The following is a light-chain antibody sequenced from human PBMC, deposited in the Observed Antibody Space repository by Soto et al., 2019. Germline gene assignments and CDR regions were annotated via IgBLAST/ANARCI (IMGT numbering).Light chain of an antibody. Sequence: IVMTQSPATLSVSPGGRETLSCRASQSISDTLAWYQQKPGQAPRLLIYGASKRATGFPARFSGSGSGTDFTLTISSLQSEDFAVYYCPQYNNWPWTFGQGTKVDIK. CDR1: QSISDT. CDR3: PQYNNWPWT. CDR2: GAS. V-gene: IGKV3-15*01. J-gene: IGKJ1*01.